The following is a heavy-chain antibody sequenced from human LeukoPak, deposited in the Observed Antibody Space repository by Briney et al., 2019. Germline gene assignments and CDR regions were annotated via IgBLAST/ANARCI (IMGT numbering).Heavy chain of an antibody. J-gene: IGHJ5*02. Sequence: ASVKVSCKASGYTFTGYYMHWVRQAPGRGLEWMGWISAYNGNTNYAQNLQGRVTMTTDTSTSTGYMELRRLRSDDTAVYYCARDPSYDSSGYPNWFDPWGQGTLVTVSS. CDR2: ISAYNGNT. CDR1: GYTFTGYY. D-gene: IGHD3-22*01. CDR3: ARDPSYDSSGYPNWFDP. V-gene: IGHV1-18*01.